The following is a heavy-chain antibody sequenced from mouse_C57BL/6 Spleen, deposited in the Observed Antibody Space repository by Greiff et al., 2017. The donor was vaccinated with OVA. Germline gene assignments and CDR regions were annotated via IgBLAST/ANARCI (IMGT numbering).Heavy chain of an antibody. D-gene: IGHD1-1*01. Sequence: VQLQQPGAELVKPGASVKLSCKASGYTFTSYWMHWVKQRPGQGLEWIGMIHPNSGSTNYNEKFKSKATLTVDKSSSTAYMQLSSLTSEDSAVYCCARYYYGSYYAMDYWGQGTSVTVSS. CDR1: GYTFTSYW. CDR3: ARYYYGSYYAMDY. J-gene: IGHJ4*01. V-gene: IGHV1-64*01. CDR2: IHPNSGST.